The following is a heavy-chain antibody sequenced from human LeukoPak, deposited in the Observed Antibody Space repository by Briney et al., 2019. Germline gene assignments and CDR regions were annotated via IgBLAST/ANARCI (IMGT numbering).Heavy chain of an antibody. CDR2: IIPIRGIA. CDR1: GATFSSYA. J-gene: IGHJ4*02. CDR3: AREGYSGYDQTLYFDY. D-gene: IGHD5-12*01. V-gene: IGHV1-69*04. Sequence: GSSVKFSCKASGATFSSYAISWVRQPPGQGLEWRGSIIPIRGIANYAQKFQGSVTITADKSTSTAYMELSSLRSEDTAVYYCAREGYSGYDQTLYFDYWGQGTLVTVSS.